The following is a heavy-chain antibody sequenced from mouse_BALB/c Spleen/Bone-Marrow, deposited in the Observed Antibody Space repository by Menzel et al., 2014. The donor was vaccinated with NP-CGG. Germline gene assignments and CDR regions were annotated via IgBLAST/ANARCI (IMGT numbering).Heavy chain of an antibody. CDR2: INPDSRTI. D-gene: IGHD1-1*01. CDR1: GFDFSRYW. Sequence: DVHLVESGGGLVQPGGSLKLSCAASGFDFSRYWTNWVRQAPGKGLEWIGEINPDSRTINYSPSLKDKFIISRDNAKNTLFLRLNKLRSEDTALYYCARPDYYGYLNYWGPGTTLTVSS. V-gene: IGHV4-1*02. J-gene: IGHJ2*01. CDR3: ARPDYYGYLNY.